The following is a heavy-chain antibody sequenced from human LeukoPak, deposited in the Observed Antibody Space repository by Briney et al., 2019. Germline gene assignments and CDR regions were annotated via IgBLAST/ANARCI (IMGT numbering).Heavy chain of an antibody. J-gene: IGHJ3*02. CDR3: ARDEPIVVVPAARGPDAFDI. V-gene: IGHV1-18*01. D-gene: IGHD2-2*01. CDR2: ISAYNGNT. CDR1: GYTFTSYG. Sequence: ASVKVSCKASGYTFTSYGISWVRQAPGQGLEWMGWISAYNGNTNYAQKLQGRVTMTTDTSTSTAYVELRSLRSDDTAVYYCARDEPIVVVPAARGPDAFDIWGQGTMVTVSS.